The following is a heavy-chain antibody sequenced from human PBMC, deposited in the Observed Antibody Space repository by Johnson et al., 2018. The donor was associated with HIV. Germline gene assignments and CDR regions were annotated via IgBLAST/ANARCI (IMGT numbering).Heavy chain of an antibody. Sequence: QVQLVESGGGVVQPGRSLRLSCAASGFTFSTYGMHWVRQAPGKGLEWVAAMWYDGSNKYYADSVKGRFTISRDNSKNTLYLQMNSLRAEDTAVYYCAKDRTGFDAFDIWGQGTMVTVSS. CDR2: MWYDGSNK. V-gene: IGHV3-33*06. CDR1: GFTFSTYG. J-gene: IGHJ3*02. CDR3: AKDRTGFDAFDI. D-gene: IGHD1-1*01.